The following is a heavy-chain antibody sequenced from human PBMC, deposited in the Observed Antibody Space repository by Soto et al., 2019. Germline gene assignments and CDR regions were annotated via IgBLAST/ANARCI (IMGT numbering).Heavy chain of an antibody. Sequence: EVQLLESGGGLVQPGASLRLSCAASGFTFSSYAMTWVRQAPGKGLEWVSSISGSGDYTYFADSVNGRFTISRDNSKDTLYLQMSSLRVEDTAIYYCAKDSRSHPQGWFDPWGQGTLVTVSS. V-gene: IGHV3-23*01. D-gene: IGHD2-15*01. CDR1: GFTFSSYA. J-gene: IGHJ5*02. CDR2: ISGSGDYT. CDR3: AKDSRSHPQGWFDP.